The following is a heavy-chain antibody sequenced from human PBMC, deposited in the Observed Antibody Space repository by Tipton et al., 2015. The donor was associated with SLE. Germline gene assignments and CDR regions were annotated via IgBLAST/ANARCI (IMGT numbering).Heavy chain of an antibody. CDR2: INSDGSST. J-gene: IGHJ6*02. Sequence: SLRLSCAASGFTFSSYWMHWVRQAPGKGLVWVSRINSDGSSTSYADSVKGRFTISRDNAKNSLYLQMNSLRAEDTAVYYCATSAGSYWYYYGMDVWGQGTTVTVSS. V-gene: IGHV3-74*01. CDR3: ATSAGSYWYYYGMDV. CDR1: GFTFSSYW. D-gene: IGHD1-26*01.